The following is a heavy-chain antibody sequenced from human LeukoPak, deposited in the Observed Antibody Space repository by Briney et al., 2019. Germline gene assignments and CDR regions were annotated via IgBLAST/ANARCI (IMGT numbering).Heavy chain of an antibody. V-gene: IGHV1-18*01. CDR2: VSGSTGST. CDR3: ARVGRDCSSINCYWDDWFDP. Sequence: ASVRVSCKASGYSFINYGITWVREAPGQGPEWMGWVSGSTGSTHYAQSVQGRVTMTTDTSTGTAYMELRSLRSDDPAVYYCARVGRDCSSINCYWDDWFDPWGQGTLVIVSS. CDR1: GYSFINYG. J-gene: IGHJ5*02. D-gene: IGHD2-2*01.